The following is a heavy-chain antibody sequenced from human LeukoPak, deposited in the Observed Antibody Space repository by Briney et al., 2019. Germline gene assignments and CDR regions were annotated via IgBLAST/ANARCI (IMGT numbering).Heavy chain of an antibody. V-gene: IGHV1-2*02. J-gene: IGHJ3*02. D-gene: IGHD1-26*01. CDR3: ARDLGATDAFDI. Sequence: GASVKVSCKASGYTFTGYYMHWVRQAPGQGLEWMGWINPNSGGTYYAQKFQGRVTMTRDTSISTAYMELSRLRSDDTAVYYCARDLGATDAFDIWGQGTMVTVSS. CDR2: INPNSGGT. CDR1: GYTFTGYY.